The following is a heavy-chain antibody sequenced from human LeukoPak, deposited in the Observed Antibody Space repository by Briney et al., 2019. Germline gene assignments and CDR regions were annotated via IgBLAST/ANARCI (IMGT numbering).Heavy chain of an antibody. D-gene: IGHD2-21*01. J-gene: IGHJ4*02. CDR2: IIPIFGTA. Sequence: SVKVSCKASGGTFSSYAISWVRQAPGQGLEWMGGIIPIFGTANYAQKFQGRVTITTDESTSTAYMELSSLRAEDTAAYYCARDHLGLTYYFDYWGQGTLVTVSS. CDR1: GGTFSSYA. CDR3: ARDHLGLTYYFDY. V-gene: IGHV1-69*05.